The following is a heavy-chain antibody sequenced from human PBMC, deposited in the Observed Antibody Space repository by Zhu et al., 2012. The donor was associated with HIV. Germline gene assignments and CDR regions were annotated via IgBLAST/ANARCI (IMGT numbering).Heavy chain of an antibody. V-gene: IGHV4-4*09. Sequence: QVQLQESGPGLVKPSETLSLTCTVSGGSISSYYWSWIRQPPGKGLEWIGYIYTSGSTNYNPSLKSRVTISVDTSKNQFSLKLSSVTAADTAVYYCARAAGSSSWSYYFDYWGQGTLVHVSS. CDR2: IYTSGST. CDR1: GGSISSYY. D-gene: IGHD6-13*01. CDR3: ARAAGSSSWSYYFDY. J-gene: IGHJ4*02.